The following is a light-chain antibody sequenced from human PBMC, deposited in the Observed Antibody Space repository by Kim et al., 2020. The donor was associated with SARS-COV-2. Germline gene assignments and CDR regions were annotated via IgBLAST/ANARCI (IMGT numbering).Light chain of an antibody. V-gene: IGKV1-5*03. CDR1: QSISSW. J-gene: IGKJ1*01. CDR2: KAS. Sequence: DIQMTQSPSTLSASVGDRVTITCRASQSISSWLAWYQQKPGKAPKLLIYKASSLESGVPSRFSGSGSGTEFTLTISSLQPDDFATHSCHQYNSYSPFGQGTKVDIK. CDR3: HQYNSYSP.